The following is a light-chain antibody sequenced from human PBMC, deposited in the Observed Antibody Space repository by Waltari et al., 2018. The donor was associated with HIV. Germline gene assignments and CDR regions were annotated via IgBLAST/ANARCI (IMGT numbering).Light chain of an antibody. Sequence: QSALTQPASVSGSPGQSITISCTGTSDDIGAYHHVSWYQQYIDDPPTLLIFAVRKRHSGVSGRFSAYKSGNTASLTVAGLQSGDEAIYYCSSYTRKISVAFGGGTRVTV. J-gene: IGLJ2*01. CDR1: SDDIGAYHH. V-gene: IGLV2-14*03. CDR3: SSYTRKISVA. CDR2: AVR.